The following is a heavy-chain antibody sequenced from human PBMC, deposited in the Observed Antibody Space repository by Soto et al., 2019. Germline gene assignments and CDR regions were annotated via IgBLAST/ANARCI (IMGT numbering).Heavy chain of an antibody. CDR1: VYRITSYW. CDR2: IYPGDSDT. CDR3: YSSGYYNLNWFDP. Sequence: PGESLKISWKGSVYRITSYWIGWVRQMPGKCLEWMGIIYPGDSDTXXSPSFQGXXTISAYKSISTXYLQWXSLKASDTAXYYYYSSGYYNLNWFDPCGQGTLVTVS. D-gene: IGHD3-22*01. J-gene: IGHJ5*02. V-gene: IGHV5-51*01.